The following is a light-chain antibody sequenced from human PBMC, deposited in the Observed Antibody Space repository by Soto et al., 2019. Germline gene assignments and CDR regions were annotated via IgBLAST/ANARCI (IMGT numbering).Light chain of an antibody. J-gene: IGKJ5*01. Sequence: EILLTQSPATLSLSPGESPTLSGSADQSVSGFLGWYQQKLGRAPRLLIHDTYNRATGVTARFSGSGSGTDFTLTISSLEPEDFGVYYCQQRGSWPPTFGQGTRLDIK. CDR1: QSVSGF. CDR3: QQRGSWPPT. CDR2: DTY. V-gene: IGKV3-11*01.